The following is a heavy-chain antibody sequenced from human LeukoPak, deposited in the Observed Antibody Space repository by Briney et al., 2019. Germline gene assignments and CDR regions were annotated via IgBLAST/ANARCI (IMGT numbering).Heavy chain of an antibody. Sequence: ASVKVSCKASGYTFTGYYMHWVRQAPGQGLEWMGWINPNSGGTNYAQKFQGRVTMTRDTSISTAYMELSRLRSDDTAVYYCAREGATPDYYYCYAMDVWGQGTTVTVSS. CDR3: AREGATPDYYYCYAMDV. J-gene: IGHJ6*02. CDR2: INPNSGGT. CDR1: GYTFTGYY. D-gene: IGHD1-26*01. V-gene: IGHV1-2*02.